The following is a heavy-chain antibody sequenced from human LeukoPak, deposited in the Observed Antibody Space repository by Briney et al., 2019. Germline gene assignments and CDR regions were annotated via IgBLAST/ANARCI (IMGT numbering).Heavy chain of an antibody. J-gene: IGHJ4*02. V-gene: IGHV3-53*01. CDR1: GLTVNSNY. CDR3: ASRGPAYYFDY. Sequence: GGSLRLSCAASGLTVNSNYMNWVRQAPGKGLEWVSVTYKGGSIYYADSVKGRFTISRDNSKNTLYLQMNSLRAEDTAVYYCASRGPAYYFDYWGQGTLVTVSS. D-gene: IGHD1-14*01. CDR2: TYKGGSI.